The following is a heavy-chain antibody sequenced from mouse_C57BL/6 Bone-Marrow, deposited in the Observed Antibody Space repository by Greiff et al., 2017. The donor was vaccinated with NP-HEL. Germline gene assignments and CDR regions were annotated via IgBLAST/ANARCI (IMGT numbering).Heavy chain of an antibody. CDR2: IYPSDSET. Sequence: VQLQQPGAELVRPGSSVKLSCKASGYTFTSYWMDWVKQRPGQGLEWIGNIYPSDSETHYNQKFKDKATLTVDKSSSTAYMQLCSLTSEDSAVYYCARGSLRYPLFAYWGQGTLVTVSA. CDR1: GYTFTSYW. J-gene: IGHJ3*01. D-gene: IGHD1-1*01. CDR3: ARGSLRYPLFAY. V-gene: IGHV1-61*01.